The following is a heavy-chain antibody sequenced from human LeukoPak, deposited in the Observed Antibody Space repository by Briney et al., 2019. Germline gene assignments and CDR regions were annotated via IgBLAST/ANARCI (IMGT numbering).Heavy chain of an antibody. V-gene: IGHV1-18*01. CDR1: GYTFTSYG. Sequence: SVTVSCKASGYTFTSYGISWVRQAPPQGLEWMGWINPYNGNTNYAQKLEGRDTMTTDPSTSTDYMELRSLRSDDTAVYYCAAGNYYDSSGYYHLGYFDYWGQGNLVTVSS. CDR3: AAGNYYDSSGYYHLGYFDY. CDR2: INPYNGNT. J-gene: IGHJ4*02. D-gene: IGHD3-22*01.